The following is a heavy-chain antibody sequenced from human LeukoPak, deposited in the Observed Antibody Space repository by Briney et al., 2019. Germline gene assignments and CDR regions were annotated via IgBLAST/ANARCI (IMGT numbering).Heavy chain of an antibody. J-gene: IGHJ6*02. CDR1: GYTFTSYG. CDR3: ARLLEWLDAYYYYGMDV. D-gene: IGHD3-3*01. CDR2: ISAYNGNT. V-gene: IGHV1-18*01. Sequence: ASVKVSCTASGYTFTSYGISWVRQAPGQGLEWMGWISAYNGNTNYAQKLQGRVTMTTDTSTSTAYMELRSLRSDDTAVYYCARLLEWLDAYYYYGMDVWGQGTTVTVSS.